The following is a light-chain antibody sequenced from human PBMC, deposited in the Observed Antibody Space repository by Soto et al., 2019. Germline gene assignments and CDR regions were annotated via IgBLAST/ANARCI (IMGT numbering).Light chain of an antibody. V-gene: IGLV1-40*01. CDR3: QSYDSSLSGWV. CDR1: SSNIRAAYD. Sequence: QSVLTQPPSVSGAPGQKVTISCTRRSSNIRAAYDVHWYQHLPGTAPKLLIYGNNNRPSGVPDRFSGSKSGTSASLAITGLQAEDEADYYCQSYDSSLSGWVFGGGTKLTVL. CDR2: GNN. J-gene: IGLJ3*02.